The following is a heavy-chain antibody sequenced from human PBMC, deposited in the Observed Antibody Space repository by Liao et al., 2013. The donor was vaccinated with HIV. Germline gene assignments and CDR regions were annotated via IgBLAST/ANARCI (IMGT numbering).Heavy chain of an antibody. Sequence: QVQLQESGPGLVKPSQTLSLTCTVSGDSISSGSYYWSWIRQSAGKGLEYIGRVHSSGSANYSPSLRGRATISADTSKNQISLRMTSVSAADTAVYYCAKGALRSPTGASFDVWGQGTLVTVSS. CDR3: AKGALRSPTGASFDV. V-gene: IGHV4-61*02. CDR2: VHSSGSA. CDR1: GDSISSGSYY. J-gene: IGHJ3*01. D-gene: IGHD1-1*01.